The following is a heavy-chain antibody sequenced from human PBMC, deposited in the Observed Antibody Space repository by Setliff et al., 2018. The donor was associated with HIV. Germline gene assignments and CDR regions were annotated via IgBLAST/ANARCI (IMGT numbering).Heavy chain of an antibody. J-gene: IGHJ4*02. D-gene: IGHD3-22*01. V-gene: IGHV4-38-2*01. CDR1: GFILSNYA. CDR3: ASLFHDTSAPWLNYFDH. Sequence: SETLRLSCAASGFILSNYAVSWVRQAPGKGLEWIGSIYYSGNTYYNPSLKSRVTISGDTSKKQFSLKLRAVTAADTAVYYCASLFHDTSAPWLNYFDHWGQGTLVTVSS. CDR2: IYYSGNT.